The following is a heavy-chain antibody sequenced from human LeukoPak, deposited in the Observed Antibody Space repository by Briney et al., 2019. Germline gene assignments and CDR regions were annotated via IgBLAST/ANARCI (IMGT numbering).Heavy chain of an antibody. CDR3: ARVTGRSMVRGVIITDYYYYMDV. V-gene: IGHV3-11*04. CDR2: ISSSGSTI. D-gene: IGHD3-10*01. J-gene: IGHJ6*03. CDR1: GGSISSYY. Sequence: PSETLSLTCTVSGGSISSYYWSWIRQPPGKGLEWVSYISSSGSTIYYADSVKGRFTISRDNAKNSLYLQMNSLRAEDTAVYYCARVTGRSMVRGVIITDYYYYMDVWGKGTTVTVSS.